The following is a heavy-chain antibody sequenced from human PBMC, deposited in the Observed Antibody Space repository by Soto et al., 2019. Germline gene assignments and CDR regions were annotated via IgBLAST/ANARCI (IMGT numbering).Heavy chain of an antibody. CDR1: GFIFTDWF. Sequence: HLAQSGPEVKRPGASVKISCKASGFIFTDWFMHWVRQAPGQGPEWMGIINTSGGSSIYSQKFQDRVTMTRDPSTSTLYVELSSLTSADTAVYYCAKEVAIPGEVDAWGQGTLVTVSS. CDR3: AKEVAIPGEVDA. CDR2: INTSGGSS. D-gene: IGHD2-21*01. V-gene: IGHV1-46*01. J-gene: IGHJ1*01.